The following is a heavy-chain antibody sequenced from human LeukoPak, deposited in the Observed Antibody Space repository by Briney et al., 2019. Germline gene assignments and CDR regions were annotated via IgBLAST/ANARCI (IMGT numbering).Heavy chain of an antibody. CDR2: MNPSSGNT. J-gene: IGHJ6*03. CDR3: ARTRYDSSGYYYSAYSYMDV. D-gene: IGHD3-22*01. CDR1: GYTFTSYD. Sequence: ASVKVSCKASGYTFTSYDINWVRQATGQGLEWMGWMNPSSGNTGYAQKFQGRVTITRNTSISTAYMELSSLRSDDTAVYYCARTRYDSSGYYYSAYSYMDVWGKGTTVTVFS. V-gene: IGHV1-8*03.